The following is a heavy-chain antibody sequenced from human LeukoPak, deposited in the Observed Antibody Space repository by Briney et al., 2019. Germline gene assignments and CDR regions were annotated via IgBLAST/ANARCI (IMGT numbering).Heavy chain of an antibody. D-gene: IGHD2-2*03. CDR2: ISSSGSTI. V-gene: IGHV3-11*04. Sequence: GGSLRLSCAASGFTFSDYYMSWIRQAPGKGLEWVSYISSSGSTIYYADSVKGRFTISRDNAKNSLYLQMNSLRAEDTAVYYCARDGYCSSTSCYEGYFDYWGQGTPVTVSS. CDR1: GFTFSDYY. CDR3: ARDGYCSSTSCYEGYFDY. J-gene: IGHJ4*02.